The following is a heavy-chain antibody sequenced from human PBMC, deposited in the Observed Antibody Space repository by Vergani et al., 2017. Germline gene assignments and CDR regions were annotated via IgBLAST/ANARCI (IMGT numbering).Heavy chain of an antibody. V-gene: IGHV4-61*02. CDR3: ARGQISSGNDDAFGI. Sequence: QVQLQESGPGLVKPSQTLSLTCTVSGGSISSGSYYWSWIQQPAGKGLEWIGRIYTSGSTNYNPSLKSRVTISVDTSKNQFSLRLSSVTAADTAVYYCARGQISSGNDDAFGIWGRGTMVTVSS. CDR2: IYTSGST. J-gene: IGHJ3*02. D-gene: IGHD3-22*01. CDR1: GGSISSGSYY.